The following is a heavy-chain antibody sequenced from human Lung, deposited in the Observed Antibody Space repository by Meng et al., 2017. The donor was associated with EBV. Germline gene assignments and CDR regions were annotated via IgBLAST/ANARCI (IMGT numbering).Heavy chain of an antibody. CDR3: ARGGMTTVTTYYFDY. D-gene: IGHD4-17*01. V-gene: IGHV4-34*01. J-gene: IGHJ4*02. Sequence: QVQSQQGGPGPLKPSGTLSLPCAVYCGSFRCYYWSWARQPPGKGLGRIGEINHSGSTNYNPSLKSRVTISVDTSKNQFSLKLSSVTAADTAVYYCARGGMTTVTTYYFDYWGQGTLVTVSS. CDR1: CGSFRCYY. CDR2: INHSGST.